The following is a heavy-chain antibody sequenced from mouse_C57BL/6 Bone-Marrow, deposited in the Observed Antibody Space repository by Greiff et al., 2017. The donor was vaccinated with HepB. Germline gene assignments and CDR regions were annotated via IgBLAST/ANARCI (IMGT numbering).Heavy chain of an antibody. V-gene: IGHV1-42*01. CDR2: INPSTGGT. CDR3: ARRFAY. CDR1: GYSFTGYY. J-gene: IGHJ3*01. Sequence: VQLQQSGPELVKPGASVKISCKASGYSFTGYYMNWVKQSPEKSLEWIGEINPSTGGTTYNQKFKAKATLTVDKSSSTAYMQLESLTSEDSAVYYCARRFAYWGRGTLVTVSA.